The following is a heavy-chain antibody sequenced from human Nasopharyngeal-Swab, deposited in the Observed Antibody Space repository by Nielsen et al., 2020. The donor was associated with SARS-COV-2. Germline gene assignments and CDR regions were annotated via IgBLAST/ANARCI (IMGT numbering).Heavy chain of an antibody. CDR2: IYYSGST. Sequence: SETLSLTCTVSGGSISSSSYYWGWIRQPPGKGLEWIGSIYYSGSTYYNPSLKSRVTISVDTSKNHFSLKLSSLTAADTAVYYCARHASHSLLMVYAMGWFDPWGQGTLVTVSS. D-gene: IGHD2-8*01. CDR1: GGSISSSSYY. V-gene: IGHV4-39*01. J-gene: IGHJ5*02. CDR3: ARHASHSLLMVYAMGWFDP.